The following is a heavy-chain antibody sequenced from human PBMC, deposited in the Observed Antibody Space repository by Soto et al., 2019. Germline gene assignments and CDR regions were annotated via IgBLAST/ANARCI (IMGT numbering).Heavy chain of an antibody. V-gene: IGHV3-30-3*01. CDR3: ARPIVGATMGWFGP. Sequence: QVQLVESGGGVVQPGRSLRLSCAASGFIFSSYAMHWVRQAPGKGLERVAVISYDGSNKYYADSVKGRFTISRDNSKNTLYLQMNSLRAEDTAVYYCARPIVGATMGWFGPWGQGTLVTVSS. D-gene: IGHD1-26*01. CDR1: GFIFSSYA. CDR2: ISYDGSNK. J-gene: IGHJ5*02.